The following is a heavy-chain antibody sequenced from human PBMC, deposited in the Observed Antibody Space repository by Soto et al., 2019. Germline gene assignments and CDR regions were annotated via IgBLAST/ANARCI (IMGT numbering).Heavy chain of an antibody. CDR3: ARDVQFQSFDY. CDR1: GFTFSSCW. D-gene: IGHD6-19*01. Sequence: PGGSLRLSCAASGFTFSSCWMHWVRQVPGKGLVWVSQINNDGRRTTYADSVKGRFTISRDNAKNTLYLQMNSLRAEDTAVYYCARDVQFQSFDYWGQGALVTVSS. J-gene: IGHJ4*02. CDR2: INNDGRRT. V-gene: IGHV3-74*01.